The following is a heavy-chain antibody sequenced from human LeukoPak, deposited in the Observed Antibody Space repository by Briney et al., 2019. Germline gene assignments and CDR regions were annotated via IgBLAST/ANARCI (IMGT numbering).Heavy chain of an antibody. J-gene: IGHJ4*02. CDR2: ISSGDNIM. CDR3: ARGVTLDY. D-gene: IGHD2-21*02. Sequence: PGASLRLSCAASGFSLTTYSINWVRQAPGKGLEWVSYISSGDNIMFYADSVKGRFIISRDNAKNSLYLQMNSLRAEDTAVYYCARGVTLDYWGQGTLVTVSS. CDR1: GFSLTTYS. V-gene: IGHV3-48*04.